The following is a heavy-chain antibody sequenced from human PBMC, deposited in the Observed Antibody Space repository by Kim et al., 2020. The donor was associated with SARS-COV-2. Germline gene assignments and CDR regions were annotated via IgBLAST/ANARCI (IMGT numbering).Heavy chain of an antibody. Sequence: STSDAQKFQGRVTMTRDTSTSTVYMELSSLRSEDTSVYYCARDRHSGCDGWGQGTLVTVSS. D-gene: IGHD5-12*01. CDR3: ARDRHSGCDG. J-gene: IGHJ4*02. V-gene: IGHV1-46*01. CDR2: ST.